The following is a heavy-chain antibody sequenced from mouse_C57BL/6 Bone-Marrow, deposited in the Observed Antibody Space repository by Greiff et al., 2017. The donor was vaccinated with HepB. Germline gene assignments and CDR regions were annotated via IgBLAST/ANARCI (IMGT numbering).Heavy chain of an antibody. CDR3: ARKGKGNGIYYARAMDY. CDR2: INPNNGGT. Sequence: EVQLQQSGPELVKPGASVKIPCKASGYTFTDYNMDWVKQSHGKSLEWIGDINPNNGGTIYNQKFKGKATLTVDKSSSTAYMELRSLTSEDTAVYYCARKGKGNGIYYARAMDYWGQGTSVTVSS. CDR1: GYTFTDYN. J-gene: IGHJ4*01. D-gene: IGHD2-1*01. V-gene: IGHV1-18*01.